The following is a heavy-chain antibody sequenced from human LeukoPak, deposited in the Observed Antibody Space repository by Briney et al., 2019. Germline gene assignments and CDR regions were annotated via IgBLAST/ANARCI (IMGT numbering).Heavy chain of an antibody. CDR3: ARGGHSNYYYYMDV. D-gene: IGHD4-11*01. CDR2: IYDSGST. Sequence: SETLSLTCTVSGGSISSYYWSWIRQPPGEGLEWIGYIYDSGSTNYNPSLKSRVTISVDTSKNQFSLKLSSVTAADAAVYYCARGGHSNYYYYMDVWGKGTTVTVSS. V-gene: IGHV4-59*01. J-gene: IGHJ6*03. CDR1: GGSISSYY.